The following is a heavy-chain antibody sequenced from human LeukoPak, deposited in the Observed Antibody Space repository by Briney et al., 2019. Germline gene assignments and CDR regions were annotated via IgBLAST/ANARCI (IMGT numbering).Heavy chain of an antibody. D-gene: IGHD1-26*01. CDR2: INNDGRST. CDR3: ATGPYSGSHYGGY. J-gene: IGHJ4*02. CDR1: GFALSSYW. Sequence: GGSLRLSCAASGFALSSYWMHWVRQAPGKGLVWVSRINNDGRSTYYADSVKGRFTISGDNAKNTLYLQMNSLRAEDTAVYYCATGPYSGSHYGGYWGQGTLVTVSS. V-gene: IGHV3-74*01.